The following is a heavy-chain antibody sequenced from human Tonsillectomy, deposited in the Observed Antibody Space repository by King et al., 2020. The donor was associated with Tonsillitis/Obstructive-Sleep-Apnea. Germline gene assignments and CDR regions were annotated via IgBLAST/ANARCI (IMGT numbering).Heavy chain of an antibody. J-gene: IGHJ6*03. D-gene: IGHD6-13*01. Sequence: QVQLPQWGAGLLKPSETLSLTCAVYGGSFSGYYWSWIRQPPGKGLEWIGEINHSGSTNYNPSLKSRVTISVDTSKNKFSLKLSSVTAADTAVYYCARGAAVIYYYYYYMDVWGKGTTVTVSS. CDR3: ARGAAVIYYYYYYMDV. V-gene: IGHV4-34*01. CDR2: INHSGST. CDR1: GGSFSGYY.